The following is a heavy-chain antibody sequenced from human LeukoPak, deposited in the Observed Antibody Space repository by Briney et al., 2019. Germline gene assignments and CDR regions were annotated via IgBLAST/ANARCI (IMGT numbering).Heavy chain of an antibody. CDR2: IFTSGST. CDR3: ASETLGDYYDY. V-gene: IGHV4-61*02. J-gene: IGHJ4*02. CDR1: GASISTGSYY. Sequence: PSETLSLTCNVSGASISTGSYYWNWIRQPAGRGLECIGRIFTSGSTDYNPSLKSRVTISLDKSKNQISLKVTSVTAADTAVYYCASETLGDYYDYWGQGTLVTVSS.